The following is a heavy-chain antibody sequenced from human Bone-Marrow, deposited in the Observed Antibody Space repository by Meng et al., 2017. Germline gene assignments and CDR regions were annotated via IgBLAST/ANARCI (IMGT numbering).Heavy chain of an antibody. CDR2: LSYSGSA. Sequence: SETLSLTCTVSGGSISNYFWSWIRQPPGKGLEGIAYLSYSGSADYSPSLKSRVTISVDTSKNQFSLKLNSVTAADTAVYYCARHMNSGTYPMDVWGQGTTVTVSS. CDR3: ARHMNSGTYPMDV. J-gene: IGHJ6*02. CDR1: GGSISNYF. V-gene: IGHV4-59*01. D-gene: IGHD1-26*01.